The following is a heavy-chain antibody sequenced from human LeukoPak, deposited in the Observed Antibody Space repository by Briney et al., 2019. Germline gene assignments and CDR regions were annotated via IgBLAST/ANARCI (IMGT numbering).Heavy chain of an antibody. CDR1: GFTFSRYW. D-gene: IGHD6-19*01. Sequence: EGSLRLSCAASGFTFSRYWMSWIRQATGKGLEWVANIKQDGSEKYYVDSVKGRFTISRDNAKNSLSLQMNSLRAEDTAVYYRASVSITVAERDYMDVWGKGTTVTVSS. CDR2: IKQDGSEK. CDR3: ASVSITVAERDYMDV. V-gene: IGHV3-7*01. J-gene: IGHJ6*03.